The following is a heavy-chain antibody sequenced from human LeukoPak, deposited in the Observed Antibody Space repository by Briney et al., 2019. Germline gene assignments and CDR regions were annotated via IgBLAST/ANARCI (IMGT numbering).Heavy chain of an antibody. D-gene: IGHD3-10*01. CDR3: ARTLHYYGSGSYAY. Sequence: SETLSLTCAVYGGSFSGYYWSWLRQPPGKGLEWIGEINHSGSTNYNPSLTSGGTISVDTSNTQFSLKLSSVTAADTAVYYCARTLHYYGSGSYAYWGQGTLVTVSS. J-gene: IGHJ4*02. CDR1: GGSFSGYY. CDR2: INHSGST. V-gene: IGHV4-34*01.